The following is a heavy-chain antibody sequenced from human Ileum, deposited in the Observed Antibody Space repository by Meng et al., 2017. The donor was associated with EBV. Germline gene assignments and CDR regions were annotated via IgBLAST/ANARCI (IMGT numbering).Heavy chain of an antibody. CDR2: IIHGGSP. J-gene: IGHJ4*02. V-gene: IGHV4-34*12. CDR1: GGSLSGAY. CDR3: ARRPTGIDY. D-gene: IGHD2-8*02. Sequence: GQLHQWGAGLLKPSETLSLSCAAHGGSLSGAYWNWIRQPPGKGLEWIGEIIHGGSPSYNPSPKSRVTISIDTSKNQLSLMLSSVTAADTAVYYCARRPTGIDYWGQGTLVTVSS.